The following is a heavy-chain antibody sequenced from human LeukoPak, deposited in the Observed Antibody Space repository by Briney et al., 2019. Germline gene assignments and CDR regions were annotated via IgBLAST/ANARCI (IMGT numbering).Heavy chain of an antibody. CDR1: GYSFTSYC. D-gene: IGHD2-2*02. V-gene: IGHV5-51*01. CDR2: IYPGDSDT. Sequence: GESLQISCNGSGYSFTSYCIGWVRQMPGKGLEWMGIIYPGDSDTRYSPSFLGQVTISADKSISTAYLQLSSLKASDTAMYYCARRKIGYCSSTSCYSVNWFDPWGQGTLVTVSS. CDR3: ARRKIGYCSSTSCYSVNWFDP. J-gene: IGHJ5*02.